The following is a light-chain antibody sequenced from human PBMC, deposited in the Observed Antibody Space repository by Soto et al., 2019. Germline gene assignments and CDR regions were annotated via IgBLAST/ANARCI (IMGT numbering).Light chain of an antibody. CDR3: LRQTHWPYT. V-gene: IGKV2-30*02. Sequence: DVVMTQSPLSLPVTLGQPASISCTSSQRLQHRDGNTYLSWFQQRPGQSLRRLIYKISNRDSGVPDRFSGSGSGTDFTLEISRVEAEGVGVYFCLRQTHWPYTFGQGTKLEI. J-gene: IGKJ2*01. CDR1: QRLQHRDGNTY. CDR2: KIS.